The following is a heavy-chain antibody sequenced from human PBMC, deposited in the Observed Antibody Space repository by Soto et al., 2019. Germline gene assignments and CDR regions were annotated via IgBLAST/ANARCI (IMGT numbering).Heavy chain of an antibody. CDR3: ATLKAAYYYDYFDY. V-gene: IGHV3-53*01. J-gene: IGHJ4*02. CDR2: IYTDGSI. Sequence: GGSLRLSCAASGFTVNENYMSWVRQAPGKGLEWVSVIYTDGSIYYADSVKGRFTISRDNSKNTLNLQMNNLRAEDTAMYYCATLKAAYYYDYFDYWGQGTLVTVSS. CDR1: GFTVNENY. D-gene: IGHD3-22*01.